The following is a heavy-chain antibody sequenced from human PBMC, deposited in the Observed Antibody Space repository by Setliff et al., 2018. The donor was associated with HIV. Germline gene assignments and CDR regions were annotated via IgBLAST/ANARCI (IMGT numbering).Heavy chain of an antibody. CDR3: ASGPFYGDYHPGLYYFDY. CDR2: IIPIFGAT. Sequence: SVKVSCKASGDTFSSYAISWVRQAPGQGLEWMGGIIPIFGATNYAHKLQGRVTITADESTSTAYMELGSLRSEDTAVYYCASGPFYGDYHPGLYYFDYWGQGTLVTVSS. V-gene: IGHV1-69*13. D-gene: IGHD4-17*01. CDR1: GDTFSSYA. J-gene: IGHJ4*02.